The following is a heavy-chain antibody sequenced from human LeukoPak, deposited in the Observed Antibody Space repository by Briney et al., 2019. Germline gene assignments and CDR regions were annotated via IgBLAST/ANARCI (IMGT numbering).Heavy chain of an antibody. J-gene: IGHJ3*02. D-gene: IGHD2-15*01. CDR3: ARAWWSDAFDI. CDR2: ISSSSSYI. V-gene: IGHV3-21*01. CDR1: GFTFSSYS. Sequence: PGGSLRLSCAASGFTFSSYSMSWVRQAPGEGLEWVSSISSSSSYIYYADSVKGRFTISRDNAKNSLYLQMNSVRAEDTAVYYCARAWWSDAFDIWGQGTMVTVSS.